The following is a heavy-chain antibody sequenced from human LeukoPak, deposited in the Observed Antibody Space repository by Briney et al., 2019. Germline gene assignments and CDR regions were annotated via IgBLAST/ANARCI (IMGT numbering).Heavy chain of an antibody. CDR1: GGSISSYY. Sequence: SETLSLTCTVSGGSISSYYWSWIRQPPGKGLGWIGYIYYSGSTNYNPSLKSRVTISVDTSKNQFSLKLSSVTAADTAVYYCARDDSSSSGGYGLDVWGKGTTVTVSS. D-gene: IGHD6-6*01. CDR2: IYYSGST. V-gene: IGHV4-59*01. CDR3: ARDDSSSSGGYGLDV. J-gene: IGHJ6*04.